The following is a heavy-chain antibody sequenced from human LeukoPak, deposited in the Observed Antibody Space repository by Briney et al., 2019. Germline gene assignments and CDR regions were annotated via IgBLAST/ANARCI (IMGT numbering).Heavy chain of an antibody. D-gene: IGHD1-26*01. CDR3: ASPRIVGATDAFDI. J-gene: IGHJ3*02. CDR1: GYSFTSYW. Sequence: GESLKISCQGSGYSFTSYWIGWVRQMPGKGLEWMGIIYPVDSDTRYSPSFQGQVTISADKSISTAYLQWGSLKPSVTAMYYCASPRIVGATDAFDIWGQGTMVTVSS. CDR2: IYPVDSDT. V-gene: IGHV5-51*01.